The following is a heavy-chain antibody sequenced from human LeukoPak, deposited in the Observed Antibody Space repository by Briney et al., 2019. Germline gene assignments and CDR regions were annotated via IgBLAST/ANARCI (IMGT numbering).Heavy chain of an antibody. Sequence: GGSLRLPCAASGFTFSTYAMHWVRQAPGKGLEWVAVIWYDGSNKYYADSVKGRFTISRDNSKNTLYLQMNSLRPEDTAVYYCAKPLAYKRGAFDIWGQGTMVTVSS. CDR2: IWYDGSNK. CDR1: GFTFSTYA. D-gene: IGHD1-1*01. CDR3: AKPLAYKRGAFDI. V-gene: IGHV3-30*02. J-gene: IGHJ3*02.